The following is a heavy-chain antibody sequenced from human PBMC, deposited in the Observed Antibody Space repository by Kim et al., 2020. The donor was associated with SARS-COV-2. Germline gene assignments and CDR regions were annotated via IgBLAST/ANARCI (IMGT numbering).Heavy chain of an antibody. Sequence: SETLSLTCSVSGGSITAYYWNWIRQPPGKGLEWLGYIYHSGSTTYNPSLKSRLTISVDTSKNQFSLKLKSVTAADTAVYFCARDRRGGTGFFDSWGQG. V-gene: IGHV4-59*13. CDR3: ARDRRGGTGFFDS. CDR1: GGSITAYY. J-gene: IGHJ4*02. D-gene: IGHD3-16*01. CDR2: IYHSGST.